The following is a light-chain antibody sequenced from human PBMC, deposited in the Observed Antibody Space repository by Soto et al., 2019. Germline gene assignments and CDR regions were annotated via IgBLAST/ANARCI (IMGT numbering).Light chain of an antibody. CDR1: SSDVGNYNL. V-gene: IGLV2-23*01. Sequence: QSALTQSASVSGSPGQSITISCTGTSSDVGNYNLVSWYQQYPGKAPKLMIYEGGKRPSGVSNRFSGSKSGNTASLTISGLQAEDEADYYCCSFALRSTLIFGGGTKLTVL. CDR2: EGG. CDR3: CSFALRSTLI. J-gene: IGLJ2*01.